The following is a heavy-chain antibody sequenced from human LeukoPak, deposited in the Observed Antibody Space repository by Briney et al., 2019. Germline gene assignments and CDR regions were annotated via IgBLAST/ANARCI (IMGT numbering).Heavy chain of an antibody. V-gene: IGHV4-59*08. CDR3: ARLTGYQQPTGAYYYYMDV. CDR2: IYYSGST. D-gene: IGHD6-13*01. CDR1: GGSISSYY. Sequence: SETLSLTCTVSGGSISSYYWSWIRQPPGKGLEWIGYIYYSGSTNYNPSLKSRVTISVDTSKNQFSLRLSSVTAADTAMYYCARLTGYQQPTGAYYYYMDVWGKGTTVTGSS. J-gene: IGHJ6*03.